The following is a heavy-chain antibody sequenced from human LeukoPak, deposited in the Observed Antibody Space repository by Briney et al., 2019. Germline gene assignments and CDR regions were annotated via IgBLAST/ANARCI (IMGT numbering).Heavy chain of an antibody. Sequence: GGSLRLSFAASGFTFSDYYMSWIRQAPGKGLEWVSYISSSGSTIYYADSVKGRFTISRDNPGNVVYLQMDSLRAEDTAVYYCTRVAQSGPTGWFDPWGQGTLVTVSS. CDR1: GFTFSDYY. V-gene: IGHV3-11*04. CDR2: ISSSGSTI. D-gene: IGHD1-1*01. J-gene: IGHJ5*02. CDR3: TRVAQSGPTGWFDP.